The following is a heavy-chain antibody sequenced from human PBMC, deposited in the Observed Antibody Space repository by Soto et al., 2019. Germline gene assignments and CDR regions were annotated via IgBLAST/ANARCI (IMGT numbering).Heavy chain of an antibody. CDR2: ISHDGRNK. CDR1: GFIFSSYS. D-gene: IGHD2-8*02. CDR3: AKTSAPRWCMLYGDYYYGMDV. J-gene: IGHJ6*02. V-gene: IGHV3-30-3*02. Sequence: PGGSLRLSCAASGFIFSSYSMHWVRQAPGKGLEWVAVISHDGRNKYYAASVKGRFTISRDNSKNTLYLKMNSLRAEDTAVYYCAKTSAPRWCMLYGDYYYGMDVWGQGTRVTVCS.